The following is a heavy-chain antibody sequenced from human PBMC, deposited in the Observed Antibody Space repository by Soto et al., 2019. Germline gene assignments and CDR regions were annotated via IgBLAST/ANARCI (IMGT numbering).Heavy chain of an antibody. J-gene: IGHJ6*02. CDR3: AADPITLDYYGMNV. CDR2: IVVGSGDT. Sequence: QMHLVQSGPEVKKPGTSVKVSCKASGFSFSGSTLQWVRQARGQRLEWIGWIVVGSGDTDYAQKIQERLTTTRDMSTSTSYMELTSLRSEDTAVYYCAADPITLDYYGMNVWGQGTTVTVSS. D-gene: IGHD5-12*01. V-gene: IGHV1-58*01. CDR1: GFSFSGST.